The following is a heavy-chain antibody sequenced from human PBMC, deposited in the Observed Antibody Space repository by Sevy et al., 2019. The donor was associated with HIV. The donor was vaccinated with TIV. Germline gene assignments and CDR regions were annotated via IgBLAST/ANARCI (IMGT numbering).Heavy chain of an antibody. CDR2: ISYDGSNK. J-gene: IGHJ4*02. D-gene: IGHD6-6*01. CDR3: AKGESGYSSSSVDY. CDR1: GFTFSSYG. Sequence: GGSLRLSCAASGFTFSSYGMHWVRQAPGKGLEWVAVISYDGSNKYYADSVKGQFTISRDNSKNTLYLQMNSLRAEDTAEYYCAKGESGYSSSSVDYWGQGALVTVSS. V-gene: IGHV3-30*18.